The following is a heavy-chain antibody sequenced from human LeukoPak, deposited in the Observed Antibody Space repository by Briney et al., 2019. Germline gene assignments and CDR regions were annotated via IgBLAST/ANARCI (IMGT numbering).Heavy chain of an antibody. V-gene: IGHV3-33*01. D-gene: IGHD1-26*01. CDR1: GFTFSSYG. CDR3: GRDEGGSYS. CDR2: IWYDGSNK. J-gene: IGHJ4*02. Sequence: GGSLRLSCAASGFTFSSYGMHWVRQAPGKGLEWVAVIWYDGSNKYYADSVKGRFTISRDNSKNTLYLQMNSLRAEDTAVYYCGRDEGGSYSWGQGTLVTVSS.